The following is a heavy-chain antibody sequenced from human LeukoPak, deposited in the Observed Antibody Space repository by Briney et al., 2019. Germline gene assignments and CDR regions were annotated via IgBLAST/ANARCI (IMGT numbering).Heavy chain of an antibody. D-gene: IGHD2-15*01. Sequence: PSETLSLTCTVSGGSISSGSYYWSWIRQPAGQGLEYIGRMYTSGSTNYNPSLKSRVTISVDTSKNQFSLKLSSVTAADTAVYYCARGNGYCSGGSCYRRRGWFDPWGQGTLVTVSS. J-gene: IGHJ5*02. CDR1: GGSISSGSYY. V-gene: IGHV4-61*02. CDR2: MYTSGST. CDR3: ARGNGYCSGGSCYRRRGWFDP.